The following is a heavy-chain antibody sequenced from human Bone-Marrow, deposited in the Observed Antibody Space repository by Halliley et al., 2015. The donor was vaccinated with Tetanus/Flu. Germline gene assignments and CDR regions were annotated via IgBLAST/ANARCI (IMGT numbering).Heavy chain of an antibody. V-gene: IGHV3-23*01. CDR3: ARDGGKGFPKVGGGAPRVVGLEV. Sequence: CAASGFTFDGHIMNWFRQAPGKGLEWVSSIYPSDYKTMVADPVRGRFTTSRDNSLNTLYLQMDTLRVDDTAIYYCARDGGKGFPKVGGGAPRVVGLEVWGQGTTVTVSS. CDR2: IYPSDYKT. J-gene: IGHJ6*02. D-gene: IGHD2-15*01. CDR1: GFTFDGHI.